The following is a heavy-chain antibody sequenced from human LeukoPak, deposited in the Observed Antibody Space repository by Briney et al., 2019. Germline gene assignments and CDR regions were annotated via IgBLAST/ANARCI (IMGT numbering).Heavy chain of an antibody. CDR2: ISWNSGSI. CDR3: AKGALLPKV. Sequence: GGSLRLSCAASGFTFDDYAMHGVRQAPGKGLEWVSGISWNSGSIGYADSVKGRFTISRDNAKNSLYLQMNSLRAEDTALYYCAKGALLPKVGAQRTLVTVSS. CDR1: GFTFDDYA. V-gene: IGHV3-9*01. J-gene: IGHJ4*02. D-gene: IGHD2-15*01.